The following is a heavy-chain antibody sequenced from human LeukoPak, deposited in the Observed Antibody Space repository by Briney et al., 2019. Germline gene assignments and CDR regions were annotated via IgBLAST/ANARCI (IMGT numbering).Heavy chain of an antibody. J-gene: IGHJ4*02. CDR2: LSVSGSST. D-gene: IGHD3-10*02. CDR1: GFSFSSYA. Sequence: GGSLRLSCAASGFSFSSYAMSWVRQAPGKGLEWASGLSVSGSSTYFADSVKGRFTISRDNSKNTLYLQMNSLGAEDTAVYYCAKVAPYGNYVFDRWGQGTLVTVSS. V-gene: IGHV3-23*01. CDR3: AKVAPYGNYVFDR.